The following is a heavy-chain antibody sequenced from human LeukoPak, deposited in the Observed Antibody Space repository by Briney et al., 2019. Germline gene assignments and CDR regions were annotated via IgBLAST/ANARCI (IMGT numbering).Heavy chain of an antibody. J-gene: IGHJ4*02. CDR1: GGTFSSYA. Sequence: ASVKVSCKASGGTFSSYAISWVRQAPGQGLEWMGAINPRGDATIGAQKFRGRVTTTRDTSTSTVYIELSSLRSEDTAVYYCAREGQQLRHFDYWGQGTLVTVSS. CDR3: AREGQQLRHFDY. D-gene: IGHD6-13*01. V-gene: IGHV1-46*01. CDR2: INPRGDAT.